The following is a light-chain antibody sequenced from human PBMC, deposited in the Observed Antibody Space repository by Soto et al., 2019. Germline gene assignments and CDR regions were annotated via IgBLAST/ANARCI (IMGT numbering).Light chain of an antibody. CDR3: QQCNSFPIT. CDR1: QGISNC. Sequence: DLPMTQSPSSVSASVGDRVTITCRASQGISNCLAWYQQKPGKAPQLLIYSASTIQSGVPSRFSGSGSGTDFTLTISSLQPEDFATYYCQQCNSFPITFGQGTRLEIK. J-gene: IGKJ5*01. V-gene: IGKV1-12*01. CDR2: SAS.